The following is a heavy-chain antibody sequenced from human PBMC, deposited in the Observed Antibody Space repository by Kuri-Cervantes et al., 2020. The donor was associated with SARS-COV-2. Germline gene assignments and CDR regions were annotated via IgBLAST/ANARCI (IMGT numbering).Heavy chain of an antibody. V-gene: IGHV3-38-3*01. D-gene: IGHD2-21*02. CDR2: ISGGST. CDR1: GFTVSSNE. CDR3: ARGYCGGDCYTEDAFDI. J-gene: IGHJ3*02. Sequence: GESLKISCAASGFTVSSNEMSWVRQAPGKGLEWVSSISGGSTYYADSRKGRFTISRDNSKNTLYLQMNSLRAEDTAVYYCARGYCGGDCYTEDAFDIWGQGTMVTVSS.